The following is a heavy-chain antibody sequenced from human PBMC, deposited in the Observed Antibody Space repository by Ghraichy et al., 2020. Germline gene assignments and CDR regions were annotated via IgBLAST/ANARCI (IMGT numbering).Heavy chain of an antibody. CDR2: IYSGVST. Sequence: GGSLRLSCAVSGFSVNKYYLSWLRQAPGKGLEWVSVIYSGVSTYYADSVKGRFTISRDNSKNTLYLQMNSLRAEDTAVYYCARPIYYYYYGMDVWGQGTTVTVSS. J-gene: IGHJ6*02. CDR1: GFSVNKYY. CDR3: ARPIYYYYYGMDV. V-gene: IGHV3-66*01.